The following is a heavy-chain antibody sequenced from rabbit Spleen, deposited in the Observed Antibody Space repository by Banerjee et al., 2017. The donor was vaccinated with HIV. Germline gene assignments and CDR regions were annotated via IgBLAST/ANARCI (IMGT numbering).Heavy chain of an antibody. CDR1: GFTLSSYY. V-gene: IGHV1S7*01. CDR2: IDPVFGIT. J-gene: IGHJ4*01. D-gene: IGHD7-1*01. CDR3: VREAGYGGYGDANL. Sequence: HLKESGGGLVQPGGSLKLSCTASGFTLSSYYMNWVRQAPGKGLEWIGYIDPVFGITCYANWVNGRFTISSHNAQNTLYLQLNSLTAADTATYFCVREAGYGGYGDANLWGPGTLVTVS.